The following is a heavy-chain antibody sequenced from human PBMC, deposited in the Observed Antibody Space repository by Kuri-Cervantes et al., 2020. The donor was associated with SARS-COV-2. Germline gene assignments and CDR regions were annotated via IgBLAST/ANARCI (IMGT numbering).Heavy chain of an antibody. Sequence: SETLSLTCTVSGGSVSGYYWTWIRQPPGKGLEWIGSIYYSGSTYYNPSLKSRVTISVDTSKNQFSLKLSSVTAADTAVYYCARQMMSSITIFGVVITRNWFDPWGQGTLVTVSS. CDR2: IYYSGST. V-gene: IGHV4-39*01. CDR3: ARQMMSSITIFGVVITRNWFDP. J-gene: IGHJ5*02. D-gene: IGHD3-3*01. CDR1: GGSVSGYY.